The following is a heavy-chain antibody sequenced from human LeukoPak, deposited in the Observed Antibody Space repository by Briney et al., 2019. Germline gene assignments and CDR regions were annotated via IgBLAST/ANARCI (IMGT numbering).Heavy chain of an antibody. Sequence: TSETLSLTCTVSGGSISSSSYYWGWIRQPPGEGLEWIGSIYYSGSTYYNPSLKSRVTISVDTSKNQFSLKLSSVTAADTAVYYCARHKGIWFGEFDYWGQGTLVTVSS. J-gene: IGHJ4*02. CDR2: IYYSGST. CDR3: ARHKGIWFGEFDY. CDR1: GGSISSSSYY. V-gene: IGHV4-39*01. D-gene: IGHD3-10*01.